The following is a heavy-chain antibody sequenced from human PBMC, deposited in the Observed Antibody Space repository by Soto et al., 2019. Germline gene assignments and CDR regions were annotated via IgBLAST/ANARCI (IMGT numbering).Heavy chain of an antibody. D-gene: IGHD2-2*01. CDR1: GGSISSGGYY. CDR3: ARSGLEDIVVVPAADIPENWFDP. V-gene: IGHV4-31*03. Sequence: SETLSLTCTVSGGSISSGGYYWSWIRQHPGKGLEWIGYIYYSGSTYYNPSLKSRVTISVDTSKNQFSLKLSSVTAADTAVYYCARSGLEDIVVVPAADIPENWFDPWGQGTLVTVSS. J-gene: IGHJ5*02. CDR2: IYYSGST.